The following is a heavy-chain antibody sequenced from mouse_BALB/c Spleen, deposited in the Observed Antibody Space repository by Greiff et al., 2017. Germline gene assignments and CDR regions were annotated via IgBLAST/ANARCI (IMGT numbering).Heavy chain of an antibody. D-gene: IGHD2-12*01. CDR3: ARPAIPAYHSFDY. Sequence: EVKLMESGPGLVKPSQSLSLTCTVTGYSITSDYAWNWIRQFPGNKLEWMGYISYSGSTSYNPSLKSRISITRDTSKNQFFLQLNSVTTEDTATYYCARPAIPAYHSFDYWGQGTTLTVSS. CDR1: GYSITSDYA. J-gene: IGHJ2*01. V-gene: IGHV3-2*02. CDR2: ISYSGST.